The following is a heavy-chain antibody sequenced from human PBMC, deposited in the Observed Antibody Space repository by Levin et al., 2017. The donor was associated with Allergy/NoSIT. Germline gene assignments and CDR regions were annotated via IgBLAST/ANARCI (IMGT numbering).Heavy chain of an antibody. CDR2: ITFDGSTK. J-gene: IGHJ4*02. V-gene: IGHV3-30*18. Sequence: PGGSLRLSCAASGFTFSSYAMHWVRLAPGKGLEWMAVITFDGSTKYFADSVQGRLTISRDNSKNTLYLQLDSLRAEDTAVYYCAKDVSLAGVTSEYFDYWGQGTLVTVSS. CDR3: AKDVSLAGVTSEYFDY. D-gene: IGHD3-3*01. CDR1: GFTFSSYA.